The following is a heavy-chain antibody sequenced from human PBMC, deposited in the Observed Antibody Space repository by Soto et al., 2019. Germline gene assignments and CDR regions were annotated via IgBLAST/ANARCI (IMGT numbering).Heavy chain of an antibody. D-gene: IGHD3-10*01. V-gene: IGHV4-4*02. J-gene: IGHJ4*02. CDR2: IYHSGKT. CDR1: GGSISSSNW. CDR3: ARRWGEGRVDY. Sequence: QVQLQESGPGLVKPSGTLSLTCAVSGGSISSSNWWSWVRQPPGKGMEWIGEIYHSGKTNYNPSLKSRVTTAVDKSRNQFSLRLSSVTAPETAAYYCARRWGEGRVDYWGQGTLVTVSS.